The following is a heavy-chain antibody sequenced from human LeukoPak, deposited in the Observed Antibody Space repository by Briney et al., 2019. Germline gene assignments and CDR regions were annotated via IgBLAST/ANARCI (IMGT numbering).Heavy chain of an antibody. CDR3: ARDRGQKLRYFDWLSD. CDR2: IIPIFGTA. V-gene: IGHV1-69*13. CDR1: GGTFSSYA. D-gene: IGHD3-9*01. J-gene: IGHJ4*02. Sequence: ASVKVSCKASGGTFSSYAISWARQAPGQGLEWMGGIIPIFGTANYAQKFQGRVTITADESTSTAYMELSSLRSEDTAVYYCARDRGQKLRYFDWLSDWGQGTLVTVSS.